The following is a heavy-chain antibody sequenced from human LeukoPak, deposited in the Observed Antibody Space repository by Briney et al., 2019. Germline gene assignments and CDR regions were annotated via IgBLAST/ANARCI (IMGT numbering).Heavy chain of an antibody. CDR3: ARTSKYSFDI. J-gene: IGHJ3*02. CDR1: GFTFSDYW. V-gene: IGHV3-7*04. CDR2: IKHDASDK. Sequence: GGSLRLSCVASGFTFSDYWMSWVRQAPGKGLEWVAHIKHDASDKYYVDSVKGRFTISRDNAKNSLYLPMNSLRAEDTAVYYCARTSKYSFDIWGPGTMVTVSS. D-gene: IGHD2/OR15-2a*01.